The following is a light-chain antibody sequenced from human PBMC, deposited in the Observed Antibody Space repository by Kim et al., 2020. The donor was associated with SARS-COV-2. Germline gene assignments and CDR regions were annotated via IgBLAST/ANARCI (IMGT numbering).Light chain of an antibody. Sequence: GQSITDSCTGTSSNVGAYVYVSWYQHHPGETPKVMMYDVSHRPSGGADRFSGSKSANTASLTISGLQAEDEADNYSSSYTSSSLYVFGTGTKVTVL. CDR2: DVS. J-gene: IGLJ1*01. CDR3: SSYTSSSLYV. CDR1: SSNVGAYVY. V-gene: IGLV2-14*03.